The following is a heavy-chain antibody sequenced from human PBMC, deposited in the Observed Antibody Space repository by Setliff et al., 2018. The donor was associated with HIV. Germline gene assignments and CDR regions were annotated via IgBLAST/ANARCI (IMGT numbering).Heavy chain of an antibody. Sequence: ASGKVYCKASGYTFSNHTIHWVRQAPGKRPEWMGWLNAGYGNTKYSQKLQGRVTITRDISASTAYMELSSLRSEDTAVYYCARSGLVYDDVLTGPPTDYWGQGTLVTVSS. J-gene: IGHJ4*02. CDR1: GYTFSNHT. CDR3: ARSGLVYDDVLTGPPTDY. CDR2: LNAGYGNT. V-gene: IGHV1-3*01. D-gene: IGHD3-9*01.